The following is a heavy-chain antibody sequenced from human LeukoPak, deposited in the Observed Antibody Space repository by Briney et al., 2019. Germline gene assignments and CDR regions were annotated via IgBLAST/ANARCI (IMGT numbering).Heavy chain of an antibody. CDR2: IWYDGGNK. J-gene: IGHJ3*02. CDR3: ARKEYSSSSAVSGAFDI. V-gene: IGHV3-33*01. CDR1: GFTFSSHG. D-gene: IGHD6-6*01. Sequence: PGGSLRLSCAASGFTFSSHGMHWVRQAPGKGLEWVALIWYDGGNKYYADSVKGRFTISRDYSKNTLYLQMNSLRAEDTAVYFCARKEYSSSSAVSGAFDIWGQGTMVTVSS.